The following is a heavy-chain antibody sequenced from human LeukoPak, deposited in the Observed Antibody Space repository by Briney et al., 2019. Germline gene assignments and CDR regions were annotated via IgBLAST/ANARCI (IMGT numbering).Heavy chain of an antibody. CDR2: IYHSGST. J-gene: IGHJ4*02. CDR1: GGSISSGGYS. CDR3: AKCRSLSPAAAINY. V-gene: IGHV4-30-2*01. D-gene: IGHD2-2*01. Sequence: SETLFLTCAVSGGSISSGGYSWSWIRQPPGKGLEWIGYIYHSGSTYYNPSLKSRVTISVDRSKNQFSLKLSSVTAADTAVYYCAKCRSLSPAAAINYWGQGTLVTVSS.